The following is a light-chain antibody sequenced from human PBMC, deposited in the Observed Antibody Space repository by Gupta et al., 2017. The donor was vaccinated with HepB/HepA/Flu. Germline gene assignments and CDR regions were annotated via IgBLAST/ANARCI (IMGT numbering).Light chain of an antibody. CDR1: NIGSKS. V-gene: IGLV3-21*04. Sequence: SYVLTQPLSVSVAPGKTARITCGGKNIGSKSVHWYQQKPGQAPVMVIYYDNDRTSGIPARFSGSNSGNTASLTISRVEAGDEADYYCQVWDSTRDHGVFGGGTKLTVL. CDR2: YDN. J-gene: IGLJ2*01. CDR3: QVWDSTRDHGV.